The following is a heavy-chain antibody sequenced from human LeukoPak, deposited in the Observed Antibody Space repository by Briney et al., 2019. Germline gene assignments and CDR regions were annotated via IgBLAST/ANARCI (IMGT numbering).Heavy chain of an antibody. Sequence: GGSLRLSCAASGFTFSTSGMSWVRQAPGKGLEWVSPISGNGGGTYYADSVKGRFTVSRDNSKNTLFLQMNSLRAEDTAIYYCSKQRGYDGVDDAFEIWGQGTMVTVSS. CDR3: SKQRGYDGVDDAFEI. J-gene: IGHJ3*02. V-gene: IGHV3-23*01. D-gene: IGHD5-12*01. CDR2: ISGNGGGT. CDR1: GFTFSTSG.